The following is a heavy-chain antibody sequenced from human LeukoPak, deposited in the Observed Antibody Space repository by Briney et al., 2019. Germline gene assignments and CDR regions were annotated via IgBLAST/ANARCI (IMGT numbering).Heavy chain of an antibody. D-gene: IGHD3-10*01. CDR2: ISAYNGNT. CDR3: SRGKTYGSGSYGFFDY. J-gene: IGHJ4*02. V-gene: IGHV1-18*01. Sequence: ASVKVSRRASGYTFTSYGVSWVRQAPGQGLEGMGWISAYNGNTNYAQKLQGRVTMTTDTSTNTAYMERRSLRSDDTAVYYCSRGKTYGSGSYGFFDYWGQGTLVTVSS. CDR1: GYTFTSYG.